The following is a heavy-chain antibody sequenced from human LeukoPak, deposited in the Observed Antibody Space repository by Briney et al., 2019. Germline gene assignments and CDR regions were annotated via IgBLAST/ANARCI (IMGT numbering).Heavy chain of an antibody. CDR2: IYYSGST. J-gene: IGHJ4*02. D-gene: IGHD3-3*01. V-gene: IGHV4-39*01. CDR1: GGSISSSSYY. Sequence: SETLSLTCTVSGGSISSSSYYWGWIRQPPGKGLEWIGSIYYSGSTYHNPSLKSRVTISVDTSKNQFSLKLSSVTAADTAVYYCASSDYDFWSGPHPFVYWGQGTLVTVSS. CDR3: ASSDYDFWSGPHPFVY.